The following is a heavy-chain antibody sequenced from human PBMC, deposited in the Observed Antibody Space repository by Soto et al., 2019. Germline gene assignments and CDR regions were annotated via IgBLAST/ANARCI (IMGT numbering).Heavy chain of an antibody. CDR2: INHSGST. CDR1: GGSFSGYY. Sequence: SETLSLTCAVYGGSFSGYYWSWIRQPPGKGLEWIGEINHSGSTNYNPSLKSRVTISVDTSKNQFSLKLSSVTAADTAVYYCARGRLSWNDVTLNWFDPWGQGTLVTVS. CDR3: ARGRLSWNDVTLNWFDP. J-gene: IGHJ5*02. D-gene: IGHD1-1*01. V-gene: IGHV4-34*01.